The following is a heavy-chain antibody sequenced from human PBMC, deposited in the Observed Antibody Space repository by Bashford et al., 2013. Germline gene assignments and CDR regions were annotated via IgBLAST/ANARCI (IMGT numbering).Heavy chain of an antibody. D-gene: IGHD1-26*01. CDR1: GFRFSSYG. Sequence: GGSLRLSCEASGFRFSSYGMHWVRQAPGKGLEWVAVIGKDGNNEYYGDSVKGRFTISRDNAKNTLYLQMNSLRAEDTAVYYCARSGRGFDYWGQGTLVTVSS. V-gene: IGHV3-33*08. CDR3: ARSGRGFDY. CDR2: IGKDGNNE. J-gene: IGHJ4*02.